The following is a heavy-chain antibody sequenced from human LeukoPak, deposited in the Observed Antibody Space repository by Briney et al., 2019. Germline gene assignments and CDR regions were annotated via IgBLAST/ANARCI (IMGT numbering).Heavy chain of an antibody. CDR3: ARDLRTYYYGSGSSL. V-gene: IGHV1-18*01. CDR2: ISAYNGNT. J-gene: IGHJ2*01. D-gene: IGHD3-10*01. CDR1: GYTFTSYG. Sequence: GASVKVSCKASGYTFTSYGISWVRQAPGQGLEWMGWISAYNGNTNYAQKLQGRVTMTTDTSTSTAYMEPRSLRSDDTAVYYCARDLRTYYYGSGSSLWGRGTLVTVSS.